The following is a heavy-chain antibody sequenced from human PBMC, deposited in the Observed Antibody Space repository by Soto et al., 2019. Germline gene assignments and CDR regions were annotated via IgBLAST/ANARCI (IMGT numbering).Heavy chain of an antibody. CDR1: GGSISSYY. CDR2: IYTSGST. V-gene: IGHV4-4*07. D-gene: IGHD3-10*01. Sequence: SETLSLTCTVSGGSISSYYWSWIRQPAGKGLEWIGRIYTSGSTNYNPSLKSRVTMSVDTSKNQFSLKLSSVTAADTAVYYCARDLGFGDEGMYYYGMDVWGQGTTVTVSS. CDR3: ARDLGFGDEGMYYYGMDV. J-gene: IGHJ6*02.